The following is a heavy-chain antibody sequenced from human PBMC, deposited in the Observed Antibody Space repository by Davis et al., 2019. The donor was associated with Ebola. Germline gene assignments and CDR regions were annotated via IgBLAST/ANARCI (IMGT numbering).Heavy chain of an antibody. Sequence: GESLKISCAASGFTFSSYGMHWVRQAPGKGLEWVAVIWYDGSNKYYAGSVKGRFTISRDNSKNTLYLQMNSLRAEDTAVYYCARVNRHGDPDYWGQGTLVTVSS. CDR1: GFTFSSYG. J-gene: IGHJ4*02. D-gene: IGHD4-17*01. CDR3: ARVNRHGDPDY. V-gene: IGHV3-33*01. CDR2: IWYDGSNK.